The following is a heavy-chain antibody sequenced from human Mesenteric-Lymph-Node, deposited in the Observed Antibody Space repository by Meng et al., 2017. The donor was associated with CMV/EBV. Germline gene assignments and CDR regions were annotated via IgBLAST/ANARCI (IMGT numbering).Heavy chain of an antibody. V-gene: IGHV3-53*01. CDR3: ARDLGAEVPG. CDR2: FYIGGDT. Sequence: GESLKISCAASGLTVSSNYMSWVRQAPGKGPEWVSVFYIGGDTYYADSVKGRFIISRDNAKNSLYLQMNSLRAEDTAVYFCARDLGAEVPGWGQGTLVTVSS. D-gene: IGHD4/OR15-4a*01. J-gene: IGHJ4*02. CDR1: GLTVSSNY.